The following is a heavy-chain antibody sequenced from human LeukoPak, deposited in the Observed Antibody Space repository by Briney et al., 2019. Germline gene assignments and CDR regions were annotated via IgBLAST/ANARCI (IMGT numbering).Heavy chain of an antibody. J-gene: IGHJ5*02. CDR3: ARSDDESYSSGWYWFDP. CDR1: GFTFSSYA. D-gene: IGHD6-19*01. V-gene: IGHV3-30-3*01. CDR2: ISYDGSNK. Sequence: GRSLRLSCAASGFTFSSYAMHWVRQAPGKGLEWVAVISYDGSNKYYADSVKGRFTISRDNSKNTLYLQMNSLRAEGTAVYYCARSDDESYSSGWYWFDPWGQGTLVTVSS.